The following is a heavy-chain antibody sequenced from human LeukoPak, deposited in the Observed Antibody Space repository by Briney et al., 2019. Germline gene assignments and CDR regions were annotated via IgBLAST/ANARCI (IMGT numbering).Heavy chain of an antibody. CDR2: IYWNDDK. J-gene: IGHJ4*02. V-gene: IGHV2-5*01. D-gene: IGHD3-22*01. Sequence: SGPTLVNPTQTLTLTCTLSGFSLTTSGVGVGWIRQPPGKALEWLALIYWNDDKRYSPSLRSRLTITKDTSKNQVVLTMTNMDPVDTATYYCASDYSDSSGYYSVDYWGQGTLVTVSS. CDR3: ASDYSDSSGYYSVDY. CDR1: GFSLTTSGVG.